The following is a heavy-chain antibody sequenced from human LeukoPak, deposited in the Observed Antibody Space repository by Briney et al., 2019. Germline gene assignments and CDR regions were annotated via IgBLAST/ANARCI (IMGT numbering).Heavy chain of an antibody. J-gene: IGHJ4*02. CDR2: FDPEDGET. Sequence: ASVKVSCKVSGYTLTELSVHWVRQAPGKGLEWMGGFDPEDGETIYAQKFQGRVTMTEDTSTDTAYMELSSLRSEDTAVYYCATSSYSSGWYDGVWFDYWGQGTLVTVSS. D-gene: IGHD6-19*01. CDR3: ATSSYSSGWYDGVWFDY. CDR1: GYTLTELS. V-gene: IGHV1-24*01.